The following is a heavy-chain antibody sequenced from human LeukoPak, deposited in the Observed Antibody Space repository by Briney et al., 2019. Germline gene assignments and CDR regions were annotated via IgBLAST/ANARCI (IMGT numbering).Heavy chain of an antibody. Sequence: GASVTVSCKASRYTFTGYYMHWVRQAPGQGLEWMGWINPNSGGTNYAQKFQGRVTMTRDTSISTAYMELSRLRSDDTAVYYCARDRNHCSSTSCYRSDAFDIWGQGTMVTVSS. D-gene: IGHD2-2*01. V-gene: IGHV1-2*02. CDR1: RYTFTGYY. J-gene: IGHJ3*02. CDR3: ARDRNHCSSTSCYRSDAFDI. CDR2: INPNSGGT.